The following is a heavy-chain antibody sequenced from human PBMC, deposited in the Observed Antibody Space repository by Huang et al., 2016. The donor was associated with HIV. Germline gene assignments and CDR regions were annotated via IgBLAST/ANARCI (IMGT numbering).Heavy chain of an antibody. CDR1: GFTFNKYA. CDR2: ISGNGNKT. V-gene: IGHV3-23*01. J-gene: IGHJ4*02. Sequence: EVKVLESGGGLVQPGGSLRLSCVASGFTFNKYAMRWVRQAPGKGLAWVSLISGNGNKTYYSDSVKGRFTISRDNSKNTGYLQMNSLRAEDAALYHCTVLLDYWGQGTPVTVSS. CDR3: TVLLDY.